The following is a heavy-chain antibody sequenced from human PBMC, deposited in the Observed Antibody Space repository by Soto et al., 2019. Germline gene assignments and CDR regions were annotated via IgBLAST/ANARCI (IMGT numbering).Heavy chain of an antibody. CDR3: AHSRPGGYYGSGRDYYYMDV. CDR1: GFSLSTSGVG. CDR2: IYWDDDK. Sequence: SGPTLVNPTQTLTLTCTFSGFSLSTSGVGVGWIRQPPGKALDWLALIYWDDDKRYSPSLKSRLTITKDTSKNQVVLTMTNMDPVDTATYYCAHSRPGGYYGSGRDYYYMDVWGKGTTVTVSS. D-gene: IGHD3-10*01. J-gene: IGHJ6*03. V-gene: IGHV2-5*02.